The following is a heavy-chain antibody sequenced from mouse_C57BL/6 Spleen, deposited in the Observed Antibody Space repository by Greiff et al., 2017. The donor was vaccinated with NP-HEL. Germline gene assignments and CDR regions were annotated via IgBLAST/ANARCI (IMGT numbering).Heavy chain of an antibody. Sequence: VQLQESGPGMVKPSQSLSLTCTVTGYSITSGYDWHWIRHFPGNKLEWMGYISYSGSTNYNPTLKSRISITHDTSKNHFFLKLNSVTTEDTATYYCAKSHYYGSSRGYFDVWGTGTTVTVSS. CDR1: GYSITSGYD. J-gene: IGHJ1*03. CDR3: AKSHYYGSSRGYFDV. CDR2: ISYSGST. D-gene: IGHD1-1*01. V-gene: IGHV3-1*01.